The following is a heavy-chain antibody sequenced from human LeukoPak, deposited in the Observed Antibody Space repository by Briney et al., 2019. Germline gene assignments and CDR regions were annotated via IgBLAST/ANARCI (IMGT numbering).Heavy chain of an antibody. CDR2: ISRNGGST. D-gene: IGHD6-13*01. CDR3: VKDRYTYSSSWYGT. CDR1: GFTFSSYA. Sequence: GGSLRLSCSASGFTFSSYAMHWVRQAPGKGLEYVSAISRNGGSTYYADSVKGRFTISRHNSKNTLYLQMSSLRAEDTAVYYCVKDRYTYSSSWYGTWGQGTLVTVSS. V-gene: IGHV3-64D*06. J-gene: IGHJ4*02.